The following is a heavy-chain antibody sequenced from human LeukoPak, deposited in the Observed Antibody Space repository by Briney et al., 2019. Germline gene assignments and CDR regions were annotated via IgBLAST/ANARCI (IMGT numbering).Heavy chain of an antibody. Sequence: SETLSLTCTVSGVSISYHYWSWIRQPPGQGLEWIGHIYYSGSTNHNPSLKSRVTISLDTSKNQFSLMLSSVTAADTAVYYCANRRGDWYFDLWGRGTLVTVSS. CDR2: IYYSGST. D-gene: IGHD3-10*01. CDR3: ANRRGDWYFDL. CDR1: GVSISYHY. V-gene: IGHV4-59*11. J-gene: IGHJ2*01.